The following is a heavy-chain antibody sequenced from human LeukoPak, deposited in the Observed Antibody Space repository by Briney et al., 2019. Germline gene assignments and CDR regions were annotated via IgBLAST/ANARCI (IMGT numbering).Heavy chain of an antibody. Sequence: EPSQTLSLTCTVSGGSISSGGYYWSWIRQPPGKALEWLARIDWDDDKYYSTSLKTRLTISKDTSKNQVVLTMTNMDPVDTATYYCARTRRYSSSWYSYYYYGMDVWGQGTTVTVSS. CDR1: GGSISSGGYY. CDR3: ARTRRYSSSWYSYYYYGMDV. V-gene: IGHV2-70*11. CDR2: IDWDDDK. D-gene: IGHD6-13*01. J-gene: IGHJ6*02.